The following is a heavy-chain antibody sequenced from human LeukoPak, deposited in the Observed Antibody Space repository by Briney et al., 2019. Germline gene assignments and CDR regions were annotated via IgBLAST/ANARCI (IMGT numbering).Heavy chain of an antibody. CDR2: IYYTGIT. J-gene: IGHJ4*02. D-gene: IGHD3-16*01. Sequence: MASETLSLTCTVSSGSISGHYWSWIRQAPGKGLEWIGYIYYTGITIYNPSLKSRAAISVDTSKNQFSLNLSSVTAADTAVYYCVRDGPFYFDYWGQGTLVTVSS. V-gene: IGHV4-59*11. CDR3: VRDGPFYFDY. CDR1: SGSISGHY.